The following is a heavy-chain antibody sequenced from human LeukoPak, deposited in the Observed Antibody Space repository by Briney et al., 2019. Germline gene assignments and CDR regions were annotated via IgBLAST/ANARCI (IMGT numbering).Heavy chain of an antibody. J-gene: IGHJ4*02. D-gene: IGHD3-3*01. CDR1: GGTFSSYA. V-gene: IGHV1-69*13. CDR3: AASIMIFGVVIMAPTAFDY. Sequence: ASVKVSCKASGGTFSSYAISWVRQAPGQGLEWMGGIIPIFGTANYAQKFQGRVTITADESTSTAYMELSSLRSEDTAVYYCAASIMIFGVVIMAPTAFDYWGQGTLVTVSS. CDR2: IIPIFGTA.